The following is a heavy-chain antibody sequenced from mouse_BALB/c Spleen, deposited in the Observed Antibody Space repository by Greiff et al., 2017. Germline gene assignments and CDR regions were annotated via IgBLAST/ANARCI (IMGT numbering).Heavy chain of an antibody. D-gene: IGHD2-2*01. CDR2: ISSGGSYT. Sequence: EVKLMESGGGLVKPGGSLKLSCAASGFTFSSYTMSWVRQTPEKRLEWVATISSGGSYTYYPDSVKGRFTISRDNAKNTLYLQMSSLKSEDTAMYYCTRDRDYGYDGAWFAYWGQGTLVTVSA. CDR1: GFTFSSYT. J-gene: IGHJ3*01. V-gene: IGHV5-6-4*01. CDR3: TRDRDYGYDGAWFAY.